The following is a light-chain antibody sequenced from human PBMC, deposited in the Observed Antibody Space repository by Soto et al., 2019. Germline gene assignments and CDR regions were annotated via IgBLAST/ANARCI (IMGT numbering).Light chain of an antibody. CDR2: STN. CDR3: AAWDGSLNVVL. V-gene: IGLV1-44*01. Sequence: QSALTQPPSASGTPGQRVTISCSGSSSNIGSNTVNWYQQLPGSAPKLLIYSTNQRPSGVPDRFSGSKSGTSASLAISGLQSEDEADYYCAAWDGSLNVVLFGGGTKLTVL. J-gene: IGLJ2*01. CDR1: SSNIGSNT.